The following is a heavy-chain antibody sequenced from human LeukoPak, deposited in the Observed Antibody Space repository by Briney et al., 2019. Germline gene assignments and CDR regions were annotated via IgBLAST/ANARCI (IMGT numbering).Heavy chain of an antibody. D-gene: IGHD3-22*01. V-gene: IGHV1-8*01. CDR3: ARVDYYDSSGYLAPKGGLRGGVDY. CDR1: GYTFTSYD. CDR2: MNPNSGNT. Sequence: ASVKVSCKASGYTFTSYDINWVRQATGQGLEWMGWMNPNSGNTGYAQKFQGRVTMTRNTSISTAYMELSSLRSEDTAVYYCARVDYYDSSGYLAPKGGLRGGVDYWGQGTLVTVSS. J-gene: IGHJ4*02.